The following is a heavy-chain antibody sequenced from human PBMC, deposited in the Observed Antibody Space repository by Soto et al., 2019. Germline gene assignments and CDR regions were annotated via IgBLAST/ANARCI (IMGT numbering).Heavy chain of an antibody. CDR1: GFSVSSYG. CDR3: ATGWGGSSSSPVGY. Sequence: XGSLRLSFAASGFSVSSYGKHWVRQAPGKGLEWVAVISYDVSNKYYADSVKGRFTISRDNSKNTLYLQMNSLRAEDTAVYYCATGWGGSSSSPVGYWGQGTLVTVSS. D-gene: IGHD6-6*01. J-gene: IGHJ4*02. CDR2: ISYDVSNK. V-gene: IGHV3-30*03.